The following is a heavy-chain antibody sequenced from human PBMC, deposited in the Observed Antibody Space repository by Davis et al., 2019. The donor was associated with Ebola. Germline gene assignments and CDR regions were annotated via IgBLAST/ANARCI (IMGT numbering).Heavy chain of an antibody. CDR2: LGLSGDT. D-gene: IGHD1-26*01. V-gene: IGHV3-23*01. Sequence: GESLKISCAASGFVFSSYVMSWVRRAPGTGLEWVSTLGLSGDTYYADSMKGRFTISRDNSMNTLHLQMNSLRVENTAIYYCAKDTSNVGFDVWGQGTMVTGSS. CDR3: AKDTSNVGFDV. CDR1: GFVFSSYV. J-gene: IGHJ3*01.